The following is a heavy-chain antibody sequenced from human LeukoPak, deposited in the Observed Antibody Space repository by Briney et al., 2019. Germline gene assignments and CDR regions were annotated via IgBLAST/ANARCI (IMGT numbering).Heavy chain of an antibody. CDR3: ARDNYYYDSSGYYFFPRY. D-gene: IGHD3-22*01. Sequence: PSETLSLTCTVSGGSISSYYWSWIRQPAGKGLEWIGRIYTSGSTSYNPSLKSRVTMSVDTSKNQFSLKLSSVTAADTAVYYCARDNYYYDSSGYYFFPRYWGQGTLVTVSS. V-gene: IGHV4-4*07. CDR2: IYTSGST. J-gene: IGHJ4*02. CDR1: GGSISSYY.